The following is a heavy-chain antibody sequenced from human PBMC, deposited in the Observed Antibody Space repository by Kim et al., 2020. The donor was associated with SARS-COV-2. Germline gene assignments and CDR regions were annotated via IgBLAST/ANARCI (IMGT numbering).Heavy chain of an antibody. CDR1: GYTFTSYY. CDR2: INPSGGST. V-gene: IGHV1-46*01. J-gene: IGHJ6*02. CDR3: AREHIVVVTADYYYYGMDV. Sequence: ASVKVSCKASGYTFTSYYMHWVRQAPGQGLEWMGIINPSGGSTSYAQKFQGRVTMTRDTSTSTVYMELSSLRSEDTAVYYCAREHIVVVTADYYYYGMDVWGQGTTVTVSS. D-gene: IGHD2-21*02.